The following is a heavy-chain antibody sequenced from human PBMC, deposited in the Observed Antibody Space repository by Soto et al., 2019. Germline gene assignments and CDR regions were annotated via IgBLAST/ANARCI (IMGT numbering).Heavy chain of an antibody. CDR3: TTVDDILTSYVMDV. CDR1: GFTFSNAW. J-gene: IGHJ6*02. D-gene: IGHD3-9*01. V-gene: IGHV3-15*01. CDR2: IKSKTDGGTT. Sequence: EVQLVESGGGLVKPGGSLRLSCAASGFTFSNAWMSWVRQAPGKGLEWVGRIKSKTDGGTTDYAAPVKGRFTISRDDSKNTLYLQMNSLKTEDTAVYYCTTVDDILTSYVMDVLGQGTTVTVSS.